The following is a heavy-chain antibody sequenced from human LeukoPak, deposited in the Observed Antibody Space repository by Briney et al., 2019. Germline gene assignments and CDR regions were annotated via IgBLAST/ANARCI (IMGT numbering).Heavy chain of an antibody. CDR2: IGGSGSPI. V-gene: IGHV3-11*04. D-gene: IGHD2/OR15-2a*01. CDR3: ARGTFYFDY. Sequence: KTGGSLRLSCAASGFTVSSSYMSWVRQAPGKGLEWVSYIGGSGSPIYYADSVKGRFTIPRDNAKNSLYLQMNSLRAEDTAVYYCARGTFYFDYGGQGTLVTVSS. CDR1: GFTVSSSY. J-gene: IGHJ4*02.